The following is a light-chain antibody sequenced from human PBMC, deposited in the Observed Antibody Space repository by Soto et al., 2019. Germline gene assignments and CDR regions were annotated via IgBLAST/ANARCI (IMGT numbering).Light chain of an antibody. CDR3: QQRSNLPPLN. CDR1: QIVRSY. Sequence: EIVLTQSPATLSFSPGERATLSCSASQIVRSYLAWYQQKPVQAPMLLVYDASNRATGIPSSFSGSGSGTDFTPTISSLEPEDFALDCCQQRSNLPPLNFGGGTKVELK. J-gene: IGKJ4*01. CDR2: DAS. V-gene: IGKV3-11*01.